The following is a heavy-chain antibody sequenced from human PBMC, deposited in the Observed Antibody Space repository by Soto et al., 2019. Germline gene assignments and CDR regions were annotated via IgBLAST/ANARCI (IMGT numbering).Heavy chain of an antibody. J-gene: IGHJ6*03. CDR2: IKQDGSEK. Sequence: GGSLRLSCAASGFTFSSYWMSWVRQAPGKGLEWVANIKQDGSEKYYVDSVKGRFTISRDNAKNSLYLQMNSLRAEDTAVYYCARLYSSGWRYYYYYMDIWGKGTTVTVSS. D-gene: IGHD6-19*01. V-gene: IGHV3-7*01. CDR3: ARLYSSGWRYYYYYMDI. CDR1: GFTFSSYW.